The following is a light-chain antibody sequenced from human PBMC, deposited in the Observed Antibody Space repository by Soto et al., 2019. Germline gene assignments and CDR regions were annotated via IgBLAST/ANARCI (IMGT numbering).Light chain of an antibody. V-gene: IGLV2-14*01. CDR3: SSYTTDNTLV. CDR2: AVS. CDR1: SSDVGAYNY. Sequence: QSALTQPASVSGSPGQSITISCTGSSSDVGAYNYVSWYQQHPGIAPRLMIYAVSHRPSGISSRFSGSKSGNTDSLTISGLQADNEADYYCSSYTTDNTLVFGEGTKLTV. J-gene: IGLJ3*02.